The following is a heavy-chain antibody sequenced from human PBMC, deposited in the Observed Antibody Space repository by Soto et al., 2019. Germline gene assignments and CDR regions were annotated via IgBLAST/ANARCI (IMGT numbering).Heavy chain of an antibody. V-gene: IGHV4-4*02. D-gene: IGHD1-7*01. Sequence: PSETLSLTCAVSGGSFTSNNWWTWVRQPPGQGLEWIGEVYRTGSTKYNPSLKSRATISLEKSENQFSQKVTSLTAADTAVYYCASRDPGTSVDYWGQGTLVTVSS. CDR3: ASRDPGTSVDY. CDR2: VYRTGST. CDR1: GGSFTSNNW. J-gene: IGHJ4*02.